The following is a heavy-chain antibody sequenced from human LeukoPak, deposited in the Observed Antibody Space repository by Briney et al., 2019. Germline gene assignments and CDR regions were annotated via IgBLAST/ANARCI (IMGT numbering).Heavy chain of an antibody. CDR1: GGSISSYY. CDR3: ARSPGGAFDI. V-gene: IGHV4-59*01. Sequence: SETLSLTCTVSGGSISSYYWSWIRQPPGKGLEWIGYIYYSGSTNYNPSLKSRVTISVDTSKNQFSLKLSSVTAADTAVYYCARSPGGAFDIWGQGTMVTVSS. CDR2: IYYSGST. J-gene: IGHJ3*02. D-gene: IGHD3-10*01.